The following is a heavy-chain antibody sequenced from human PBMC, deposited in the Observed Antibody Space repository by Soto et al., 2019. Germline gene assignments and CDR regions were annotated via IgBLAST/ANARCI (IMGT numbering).Heavy chain of an antibody. D-gene: IGHD1-26*01. CDR2: IKQDGSEK. J-gene: IGHJ5*02. V-gene: IGHV3-7*04. CDR3: ARGWGLDP. Sequence: EVQLVESGGGLVQPGGSLRLSCAASGFTFGSYWMTWVRQAPGKGLEWVANIKQDGSEKYYVDSVKGRFTISRDNAKNSLYLQMNSLRAEDTAVYYCARGWGLDPWGQGTLVTVSS. CDR1: GFTFGSYW.